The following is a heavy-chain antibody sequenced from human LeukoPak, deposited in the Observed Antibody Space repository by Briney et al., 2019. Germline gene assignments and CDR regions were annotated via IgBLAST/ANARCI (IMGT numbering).Heavy chain of an antibody. CDR1: GGSINNYF. Sequence: SETLSLTCSVSGGSINNYFWNWLRQPPGRGLERIGHVYYTGSTRYNPSLKSRVFISIDTSMNQFSLKLSSVTAADTAVYYCARRARAEADTSPDNWIDPWGQGTLVTVSS. CDR3: ARRARAEADTSPDNWIDP. V-gene: IGHV4-59*08. J-gene: IGHJ5*02. CDR2: VYYTGST. D-gene: IGHD6-13*01.